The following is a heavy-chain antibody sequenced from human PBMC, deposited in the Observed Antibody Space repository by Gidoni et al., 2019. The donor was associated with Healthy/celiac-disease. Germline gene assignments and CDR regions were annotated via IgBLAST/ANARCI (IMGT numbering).Heavy chain of an antibody. CDR3: ARHPVVRYGDYFV. Sequence: VQLVESGGGVVQPGRSLRLSCAASGFTFSSYGMHWVRHAPGKGLEWVAVIWYDGSNKYYADSVKGRFTISRDNSKNTLYLQMNSLRAEDTAVYYCARHPVVRYGDYFVWGQGTLVTVSS. CDR2: IWYDGSNK. V-gene: IGHV3-33*01. D-gene: IGHD4-17*01. CDR1: GFTFSSYG. J-gene: IGHJ4*02.